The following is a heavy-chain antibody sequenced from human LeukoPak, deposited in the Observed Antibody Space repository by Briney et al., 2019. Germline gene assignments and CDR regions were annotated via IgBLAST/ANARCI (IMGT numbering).Heavy chain of an antibody. Sequence: GGSLRLSCAASGFTFDDYAMHWVRQAPGKGLEWVSLISWDGGSTYYADSVKGRFTISRDNSKNSLYLQMNSLRAEDTALYYCAKDHQPFMVRGVITNYYYYGMDVWGQGTTVTVSS. J-gene: IGHJ6*02. CDR2: ISWDGGST. CDR3: AKDHQPFMVRGVITNYYYYGMDV. D-gene: IGHD3-10*01. V-gene: IGHV3-43D*03. CDR1: GFTFDDYA.